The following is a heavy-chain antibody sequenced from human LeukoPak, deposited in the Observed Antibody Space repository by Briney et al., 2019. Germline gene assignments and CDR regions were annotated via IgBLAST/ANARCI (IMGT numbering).Heavy chain of an antibody. V-gene: IGHV1-2*02. Sequence: ASVTVSCKASGYTFTGYYMHWVRQAPGQGLEWMGWINPNSGITNFAQKFQDRVSMTRDTSISTFHMELSRLTSDDTAVYYCARDRLSYFDSSDYWDFDSWGQGTLVTVSS. CDR1: GYTFTGYY. J-gene: IGHJ4*02. CDR3: ARDRLSYFDSSDYWDFDS. D-gene: IGHD3-22*01. CDR2: INPNSGIT.